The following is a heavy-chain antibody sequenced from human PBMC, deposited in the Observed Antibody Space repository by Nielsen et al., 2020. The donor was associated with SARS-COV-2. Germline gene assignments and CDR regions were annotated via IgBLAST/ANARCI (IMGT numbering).Heavy chain of an antibody. D-gene: IGHD3-16*02. V-gene: IGHV3-30-3*01. CDR3: AKVLFGGVIDDGFDI. Sequence: GGSLRLSCAASGFTFSSYAMHWVRQAPGKGLVWVSVISYDGSNKYYADSVKGRFTISRDNSKNTLYLQMNSVRPEDTAVYYCAKVLFGGVIDDGFDIWGQGTLVTVSS. J-gene: IGHJ3*02. CDR2: ISYDGSNK. CDR1: GFTFSSYA.